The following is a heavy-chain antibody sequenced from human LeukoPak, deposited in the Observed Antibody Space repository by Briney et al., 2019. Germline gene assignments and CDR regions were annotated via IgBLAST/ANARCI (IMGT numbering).Heavy chain of an antibody. CDR1: GGXISSYY. V-gene: IGHV4-59*08. D-gene: IGHD5-24*01. Sequence: SETLSLTCTVSGGXISSYYWSWIRQPPGKGLEWIGYIYYSGSTNYNPSLKSRVTISVDTSKNQFSLKLSSVTAADTAVYYCARGDGYNSDYFDYWGQGTLVTVSS. CDR3: ARGDGYNSDYFDY. J-gene: IGHJ4*02. CDR2: IYYSGST.